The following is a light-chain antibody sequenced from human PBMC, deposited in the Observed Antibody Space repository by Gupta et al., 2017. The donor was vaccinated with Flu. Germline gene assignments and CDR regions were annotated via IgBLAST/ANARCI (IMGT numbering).Light chain of an antibody. CDR2: GAS. J-gene: IGKJ5*01. CDR1: QSVSSN. Sequence: EIVMTQSPATLSVSPGESATLSCRASQSVSSNLAWYQQKPAQDTRLLIYGASTRATGSPARFSGSGSWTEFTITISSLQSEDFAVYYCQQYNNWPPITFGQGTRLEIK. CDR3: QQYNNWPPIT. V-gene: IGKV3-15*01.